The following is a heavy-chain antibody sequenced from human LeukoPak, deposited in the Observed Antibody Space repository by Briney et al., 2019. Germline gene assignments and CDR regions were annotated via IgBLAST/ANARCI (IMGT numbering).Heavy chain of an antibody. CDR2: ISGSGITT. CDR3: AKERREQSRDNYFDY. D-gene: IGHD1-26*01. Sequence: PGGPLRLSCAASGFTFSNYAMSWVRLASGRGLEWVSVISGSGITTFYADSVKGRFTISRDKSKNTLYLQMNSLRAEDTAVYYCAKERREQSRDNYFDYWGQGTLVTVSS. V-gene: IGHV3-23*01. J-gene: IGHJ4*02. CDR1: GFTFSNYA.